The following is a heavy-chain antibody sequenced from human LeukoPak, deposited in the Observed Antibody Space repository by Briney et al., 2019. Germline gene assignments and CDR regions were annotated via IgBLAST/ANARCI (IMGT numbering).Heavy chain of an antibody. CDR3: AKLGELETLDP. CDR1: GHSLITNW. D-gene: IGHD3-10*01. Sequence: GESLKISCKDSGHSLITNWIGWVRQMPGKGLEWMGIIYPDDSDTIYSPSFQGQVTISADRSISTAYLQWSSLKASDTAMYYCAKLGELETLDPWGQGTLVTVSS. CDR2: IYPDDSDT. J-gene: IGHJ5*02. V-gene: IGHV5-51*01.